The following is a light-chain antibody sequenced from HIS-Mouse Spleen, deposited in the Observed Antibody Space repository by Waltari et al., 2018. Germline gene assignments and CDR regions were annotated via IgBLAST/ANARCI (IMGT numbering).Light chain of an antibody. CDR1: KLGDKY. V-gene: IGLV3-1*01. J-gene: IGLJ2*01. CDR2: QDS. Sequence: SYELTQPPSVSVSPGQTASITCSGDKLGDKYACWYQQKPGQSPVLVIYQDSKRPSGIPERFSGSHSGNTATLTISGTQAMDEADYYCQAWDSSTDVVFGGWTKLTVL. CDR3: QAWDSSTDVV.